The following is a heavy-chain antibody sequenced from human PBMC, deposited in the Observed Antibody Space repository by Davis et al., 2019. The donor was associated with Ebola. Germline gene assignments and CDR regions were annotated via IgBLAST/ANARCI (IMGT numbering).Heavy chain of an antibody. CDR2: INPNFGGK. V-gene: IGHV1-2*06. Sequence: ASVKVSCKASGYSFAAHYIHWVRQAPGQGLEWMGRINPNFGGKIYAQKFQDRVTLTIDTSINTAYMELDRLRSDDTAVYYCARAEAGIVVVVAAIDYWGQGTLVTVSS. D-gene: IGHD2-15*01. J-gene: IGHJ4*02. CDR3: ARAEAGIVVVVAAIDY. CDR1: GYSFAAHY.